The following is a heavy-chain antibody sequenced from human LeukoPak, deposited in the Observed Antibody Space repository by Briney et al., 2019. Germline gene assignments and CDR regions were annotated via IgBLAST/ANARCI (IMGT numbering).Heavy chain of an antibody. CDR3: ARDYYGSGSSPKSSYYYYYHMDV. CDR2: INPYSGST. Sequence: ASVKVSCKASGDTFTNYGITWVRQAPGQGLEWKGWINPYSGSTNYAQQFQGRVTMTRDTSISTAYMELSRLRSDDTAVYYCARDYYGSGSSPKSSYYYYYHMDVWGEGTTVTIS. CDR1: GDTFTNYG. V-gene: IGHV1-2*02. D-gene: IGHD3-10*01. J-gene: IGHJ6*03.